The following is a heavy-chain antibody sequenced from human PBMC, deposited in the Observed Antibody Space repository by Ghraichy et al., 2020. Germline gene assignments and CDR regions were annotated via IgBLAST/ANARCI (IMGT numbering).Heavy chain of an antibody. D-gene: IGHD5-12*01. V-gene: IGHV3-7*03. J-gene: IGHJ4*02. Sequence: GESLNISCAASGFTFSSYWMSWVRQAPGKGLEWVANINDGSEKNYLDSVKGRFIISRDNAKNSLYQQMNSLRAEDTAVYYCARDGVATINYWGQGTLVTVSS. CDR2: INDGSEK. CDR1: GFTFSSYW. CDR3: ARDGVATINY.